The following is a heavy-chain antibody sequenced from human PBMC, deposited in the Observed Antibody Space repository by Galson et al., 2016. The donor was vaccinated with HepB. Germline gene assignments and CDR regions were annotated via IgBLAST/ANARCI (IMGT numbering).Heavy chain of an antibody. CDR3: ARHGDYSNVPYYFDY. J-gene: IGHJ4*02. V-gene: IGHV5-51*01. D-gene: IGHD4-11*01. CDR2: IYPGDSDA. Sequence: LEWMGIIYPGDSDARYSPSFQGQVTFSADKSISTAYLQWSSLKASDTAMYYCARHGDYSNVPYYFDYWGQGTLVTVSS.